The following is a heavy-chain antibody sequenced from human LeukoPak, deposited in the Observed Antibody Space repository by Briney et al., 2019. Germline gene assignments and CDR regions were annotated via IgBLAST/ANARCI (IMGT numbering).Heavy chain of an antibody. Sequence: GGSLRLSCAASGFTFSNAWMSWVRQAPGKGLEWVGRIKSKTDGETTDYAAPVKGRFTISRDDSKNTLYLQMNSLKTEDTAVYYCTTGVTTVTTFSFDYWGQGTLVTVSS. V-gene: IGHV3-15*01. CDR1: GFTFSNAW. CDR2: IKSKTDGETT. J-gene: IGHJ4*02. CDR3: TTGVTTVTTFSFDY. D-gene: IGHD4-17*01.